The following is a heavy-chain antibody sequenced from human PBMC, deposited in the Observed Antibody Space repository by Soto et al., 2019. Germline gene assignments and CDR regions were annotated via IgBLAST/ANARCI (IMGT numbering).Heavy chain of an antibody. CDR2: TRNKANSYNT. Sequence: EVQLVESGGGLVQPGGSLRLSCAASGFTFSDHYMDWVRQAPGKGLEWVGRTRNKANSYNTEYAASVKDRFTISRDDSKSSLYLQMNSLKPEDTAVYYCASSLGYSWSGGCLHYYFDYWGQGTLVTVSS. CDR1: GFTFSDHY. J-gene: IGHJ4*02. V-gene: IGHV3-72*01. CDR3: ASSLGYSWSGGCLHYYFDY. D-gene: IGHD3-3*01.